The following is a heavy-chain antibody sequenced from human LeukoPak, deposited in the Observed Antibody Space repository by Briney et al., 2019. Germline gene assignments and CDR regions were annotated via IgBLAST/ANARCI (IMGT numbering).Heavy chain of an antibody. CDR3: ARGRGFDY. D-gene: IGHD5-24*01. Sequence: GASETVSCKASGYTFTIYYIHWVRQAPGQGLEWMGWVNPNSGGTNYAQKFQGRVTMTRDTSISTAYMELSRLRSDDTAVYYCARGRGFDYWGQGTLVTVSS. CDR2: VNPNSGGT. V-gene: IGHV1-2*02. CDR1: GYTFTIYY. J-gene: IGHJ4*02.